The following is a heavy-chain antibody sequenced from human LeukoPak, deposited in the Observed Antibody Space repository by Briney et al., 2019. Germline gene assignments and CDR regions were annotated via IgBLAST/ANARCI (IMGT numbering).Heavy chain of an antibody. J-gene: IGHJ4*02. V-gene: IGHV3-30-3*01. CDR2: ISYDGSNK. Sequence: GGSLRLSCAASGFTFSSYAMHWVRQAPGKGLEWVAVISYDGSNKYYADSVKGRFTISRDNSKNTLYLQMNSLRAEDTAVYYCVRSRDGYNWGQYYFDYWGQGTLVTVSS. CDR3: VRSRDGYNWGQYYFDY. D-gene: IGHD5-12*01. CDR1: GFTFSSYA.